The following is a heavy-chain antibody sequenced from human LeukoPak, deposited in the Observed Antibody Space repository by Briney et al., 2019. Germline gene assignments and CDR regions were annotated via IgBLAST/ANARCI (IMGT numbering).Heavy chain of an antibody. Sequence: GGSLRLSCAASGFTFSSYAMHWVRQAPGKGLEWVAVISYDGSNKYYADSVKGRFTISRDNSKNTLYLQMNSLRAEDTAVYYCASLTREQWLIYYYMDVWGKGTTVTVSS. CDR2: ISYDGSNK. CDR1: GFTFSSYA. J-gene: IGHJ6*03. V-gene: IGHV3-30*04. CDR3: ASLTREQWLIYYYMDV. D-gene: IGHD6-19*01.